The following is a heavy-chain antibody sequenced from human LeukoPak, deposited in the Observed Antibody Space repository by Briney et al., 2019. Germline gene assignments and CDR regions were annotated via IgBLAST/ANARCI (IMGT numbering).Heavy chain of an antibody. Sequence: GGSLRLSCAASGFTFSSYAMHWVRQAPGKGLEWVAVISYDGSNKYYADSVKGRFTISRDNSKNTLYLQMNSLRAEDTAVYYCAKDWGITIIRGVISPSYYFDYWGQGTLVTVSS. V-gene: IGHV3-30*04. J-gene: IGHJ4*02. CDR2: ISYDGSNK. D-gene: IGHD3-10*01. CDR1: GFTFSSYA. CDR3: AKDWGITIIRGVISPSYYFDY.